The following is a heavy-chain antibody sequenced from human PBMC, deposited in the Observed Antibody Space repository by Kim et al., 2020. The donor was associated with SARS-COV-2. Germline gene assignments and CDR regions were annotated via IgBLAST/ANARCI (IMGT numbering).Heavy chain of an antibody. D-gene: IGHD6-19*01. Sequence: SVKVSCKASGGTFSSYAISWVRQAPGQGLEWMGGIIPIFGTANYAQNFQGRVTITADESTSTAYMELSSLRSEDTAVYYCARIGRGAVAGNYYYYYGMDVWGQGTTVTVSS. CDR2: IIPIFGTA. V-gene: IGHV1-69*13. J-gene: IGHJ6*02. CDR1: GGTFSSYA. CDR3: ARIGRGAVAGNYYYYYGMDV.